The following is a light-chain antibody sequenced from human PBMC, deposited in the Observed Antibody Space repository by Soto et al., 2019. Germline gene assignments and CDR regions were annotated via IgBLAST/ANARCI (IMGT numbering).Light chain of an antibody. CDR1: QSVSSSY. Sequence: EVVLTQSPGTLSLSPGERATLSCRASQSVSSSYLAWYQHKRGQAPRLLMYGASSRATGVPDRFSGWGSGTDFTLTISRLEPEDFAVYYCQQYGDSPQTFGQGTKVEVK. CDR2: GAS. CDR3: QQYGDSPQT. J-gene: IGKJ1*01. V-gene: IGKV3-20*01.